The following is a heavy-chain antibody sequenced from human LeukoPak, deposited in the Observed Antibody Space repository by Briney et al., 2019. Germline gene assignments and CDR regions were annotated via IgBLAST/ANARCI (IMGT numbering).Heavy chain of an antibody. Sequence: ASVKVSCKASGYTFTGYYMHWVRQAPGQGLEWMGWINPNSGDTNYAQKFQGRVTMTRDTSISTAYLELSRLRSDDTAVYYCARDQDYRNYVAEYWGQGTLVTVSS. J-gene: IGHJ4*02. V-gene: IGHV1-2*02. D-gene: IGHD4-11*01. CDR3: ARDQDYRNYVAEY. CDR1: GYTFTGYY. CDR2: INPNSGDT.